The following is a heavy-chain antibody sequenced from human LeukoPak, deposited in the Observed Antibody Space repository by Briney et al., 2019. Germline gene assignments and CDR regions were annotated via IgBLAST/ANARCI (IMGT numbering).Heavy chain of an antibody. CDR3: LYYYDSSGYYPPDP. CDR2: IRSKAYGGTT. Sequence: GGSLRLSCTASGLTFGEYAMSWVRQAPGKGLEWVGVIRSKAYGGTTEYAASVKGRLTISRDDSKSIAYLQMNSLKSEDTAVYHCLYYYDSSGYYPPDPWGQGTLVTVSS. D-gene: IGHD3-22*01. V-gene: IGHV3-49*04. J-gene: IGHJ5*02. CDR1: GLTFGEYA.